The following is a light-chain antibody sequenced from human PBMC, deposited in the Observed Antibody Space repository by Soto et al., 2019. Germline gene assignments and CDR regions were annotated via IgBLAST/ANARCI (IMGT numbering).Light chain of an antibody. CDR3: ISYAGSNTV. CDR2: EVS. Sequence: QSALTQPPSASGSPGQSVTIYCTGTNSDVGGYNYVSWYQQHPGKAPKLMIYEVSNRPSGVPDRFSGSKSGNTASLTVSGLQAEDEANYYCISYAGSNTVFGGGTKLHVL. J-gene: IGLJ3*02. V-gene: IGLV2-8*01. CDR1: NSDVGGYNY.